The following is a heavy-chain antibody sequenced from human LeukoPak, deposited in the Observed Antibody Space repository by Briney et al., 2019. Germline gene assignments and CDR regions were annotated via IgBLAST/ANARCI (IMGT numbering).Heavy chain of an antibody. CDR2: INPNSGGT. D-gene: IGHD1-26*01. J-gene: IGHJ5*02. CDR3: ARGAIVGATTWFDP. CDR1: GYTFTGCY. Sequence: ASVKVSCKASGYTFTGCYMHWVRQAPGQGLEWMGWINPNSGGTNYAQKFQGRVTMTRDTSISTAYMELSRLRSDDTAVYYCARGAIVGATTWFDPWGQGTLVTVSS. V-gene: IGHV1-2*02.